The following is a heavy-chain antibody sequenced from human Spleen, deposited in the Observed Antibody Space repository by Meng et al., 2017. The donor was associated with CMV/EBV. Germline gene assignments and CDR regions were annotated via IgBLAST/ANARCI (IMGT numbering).Heavy chain of an antibody. Sequence: GESLKISCAASGFTFSDYRMNWVRQAPGKGLEWVSSISSSGRYIFYADSVKGRFTISRDNSKNTLYLQMNSLRAEDTAVYYCAKGGVIAIPPADYWGQGTLVTVSS. D-gene: IGHD2-21*01. CDR3: AKGGVIAIPPADY. J-gene: IGHJ4*02. CDR2: ISSSGRYI. V-gene: IGHV3-21*01. CDR1: GFTFSDYR.